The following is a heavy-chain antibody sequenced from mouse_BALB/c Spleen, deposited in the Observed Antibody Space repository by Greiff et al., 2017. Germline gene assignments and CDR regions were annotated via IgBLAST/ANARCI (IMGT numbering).Heavy chain of an antibody. D-gene: IGHD4-1*01. CDR2: ISYSGST. Sequence: EVQLQQSGPGLVKPSQSLSLTCTVTGYSITSDYAWNWIRQFPGNQLEWMGYISYSGSTSYNPSLKSRISITRDTSKNQFFLQLNSVTTEDTATYYCASTNWAYCDYWGQGTTLTVSS. CDR3: ASTNWAYCDY. CDR1: GYSITSDYA. J-gene: IGHJ2*01. V-gene: IGHV3-2*02.